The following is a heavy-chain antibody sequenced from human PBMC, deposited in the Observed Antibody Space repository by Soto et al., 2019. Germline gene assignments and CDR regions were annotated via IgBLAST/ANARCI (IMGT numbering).Heavy chain of an antibody. CDR3: ARDQYSRTVTGNIYYFDY. V-gene: IGHV4-34*01. CDR1: GGSFSGYY. Sequence: PSETLSLTCAVYGGSFSGYYWSWIRQPPGKGLEWIGEINHSGSTNYNPSLKSRVTISVDTSKNQFSLKLSSVTAADTAVYYCARDQYSRTVTGNIYYFDYWGRGTLVTVSS. D-gene: IGHD4-17*01. J-gene: IGHJ4*02. CDR2: INHSGST.